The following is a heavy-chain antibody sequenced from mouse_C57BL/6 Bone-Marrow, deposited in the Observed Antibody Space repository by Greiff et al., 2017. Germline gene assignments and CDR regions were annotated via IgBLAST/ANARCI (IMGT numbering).Heavy chain of an antibody. CDR1: VYTFTSFW. CDR2: IDPSDCYT. J-gene: IGHJ3*01. Sequence: QLHLQPLGAELVRPGTSVKLSCKASVYTFTSFWMYWVKQKPGQGLELIGVIDPSDCYTYYNQKFNGKATLTVDTSCSIAYMQLSSLTSEDSAVYYCARSAYYGYDVFAYWSQGTLVTVTA. CDR3: ARSAYYGYDVFAY. D-gene: IGHD2-9*01. V-gene: IGHV1-59*01.